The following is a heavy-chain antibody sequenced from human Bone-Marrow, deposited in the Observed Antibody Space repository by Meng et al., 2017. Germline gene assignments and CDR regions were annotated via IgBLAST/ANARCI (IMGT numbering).Heavy chain of an antibody. V-gene: IGHV4-34*01. CDR1: GGSFSGYY. D-gene: IGHD3-22*01. Sequence: SQTLSLTCAVYGGSFSGYYWSWIRQPPGKGLEWIGEINHSGSTNYNPSLKSRVTISVDTSKNQFSLKLSSVAAADTAVYYCARAFYDSSGYYYYGMDVWGQGTTVTAP. J-gene: IGHJ6*02. CDR3: ARAFYDSSGYYYYGMDV. CDR2: INHSGST.